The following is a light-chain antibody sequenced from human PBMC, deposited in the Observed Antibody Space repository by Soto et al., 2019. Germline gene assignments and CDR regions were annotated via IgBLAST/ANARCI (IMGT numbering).Light chain of an antibody. CDR1: QGIRDE. CDR3: QQYNSYS. V-gene: IGKV1-17*01. CDR2: AAS. J-gene: IGKJ1*01. Sequence: IQMTQSASSLSASVGDRFTITCLASQGIRDELGWYQQKAGKAPNLLISAASRLQSGVPSRFSGSGSGTEFTLTISSLQPDDFATYYCQQYNSYSFGQGTKVDIK.